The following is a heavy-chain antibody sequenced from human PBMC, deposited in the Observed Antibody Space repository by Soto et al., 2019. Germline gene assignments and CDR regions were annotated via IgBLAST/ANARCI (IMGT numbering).Heavy chain of an antibody. CDR1: GYTFTSYG. CDR2: ISAYNGNT. V-gene: IGHV1-18*01. D-gene: IGHD3-3*01. J-gene: IGHJ6*02. Sequence: VASVKVSCKASGYTFTSYGISWVRQAPGQGLEWMGWISAYNGNTNYAQKLQGRVTMTTDTSTSTAYMELRSLRSDDTAVYYCARDPYDFWSGYAYYYYYGMDVWGQGTTVTVSS. CDR3: ARDPYDFWSGYAYYYYYGMDV.